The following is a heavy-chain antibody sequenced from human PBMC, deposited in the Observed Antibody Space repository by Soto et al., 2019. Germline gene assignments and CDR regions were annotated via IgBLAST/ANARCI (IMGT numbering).Heavy chain of an antibody. Sequence: PSETLSLTCPVSGGSISSSSYYWGWIRQPPGKGLEWIGSIYYSGSTYYNPSLKSRVTISADTSKNEFSLRLRSVTTADTAVYYCSRGQFNIMTGYDIDYWGQGTLVTVSS. CDR2: IYYSGST. CDR3: SRGQFNIMTGYDIDY. D-gene: IGHD3-9*01. CDR1: GGSISSSSYY. V-gene: IGHV4-39*07. J-gene: IGHJ4*02.